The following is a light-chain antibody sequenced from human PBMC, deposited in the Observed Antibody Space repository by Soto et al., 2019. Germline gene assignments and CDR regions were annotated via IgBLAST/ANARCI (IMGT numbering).Light chain of an antibody. CDR1: SSNIGNDY. J-gene: IGLJ2*01. V-gene: IGLV1-51*01. CDR3: GTWDFSLSAVV. CDR2: DNN. Sequence: QTVVTQPPSVSAAPGQRVTISCSGSSSNIGNDYVSWYQQLPGTAPKLLIYDNNKRPSGIPDRFSGSKSGTSATLGITGLQTGDEADYYCGTWDFSLSAVVFGGGTKLTVL.